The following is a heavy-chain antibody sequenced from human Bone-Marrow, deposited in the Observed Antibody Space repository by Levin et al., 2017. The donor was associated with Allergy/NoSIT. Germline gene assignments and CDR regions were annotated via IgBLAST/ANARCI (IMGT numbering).Heavy chain of an antibody. J-gene: IGHJ3*01. D-gene: IGHD2-2*01. CDR1: GDKFISFT. Sequence: ASVKVSCKASGDKFISFTVHWVRRAPGQGLEWMAWMHAGNGNTKYSQRFQDRVTLTRDTSLKTVYMDVRHLTSEDTAVYYCVAGSTRHDAFEEWGQGTVVTVSS. V-gene: IGHV1-3*01. CDR2: MHAGNGNT. CDR3: VAGSTRHDAFEE.